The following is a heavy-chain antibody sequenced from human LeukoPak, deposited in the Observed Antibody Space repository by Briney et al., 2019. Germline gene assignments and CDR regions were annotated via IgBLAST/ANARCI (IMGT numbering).Heavy chain of an antibody. Sequence: QSGGSLRLSCAASGFTFSSYAMHWVRQAPGKGLEYVSAISNGGGSTHYANSVKGRFTISRDNSKNTLYLQMVSLRPEDMAVYYCATPYYDIRSAYGYWGQGTLVTDSS. J-gene: IGHJ4*02. CDR2: ISNGGGST. D-gene: IGHD3-3*01. CDR1: GFTFSSYA. V-gene: IGHV3-64*01. CDR3: ATPYYDIRSAYGY.